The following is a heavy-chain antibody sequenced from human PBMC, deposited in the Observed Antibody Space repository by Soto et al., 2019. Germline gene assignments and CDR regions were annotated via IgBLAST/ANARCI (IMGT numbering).Heavy chain of an antibody. D-gene: IGHD6-6*01. J-gene: IGHJ4*02. CDR1: GGTFSSYA. V-gene: IGHV1-69*13. CDR3: ASSAAGSSSLIDY. Sequence: GAAVKVSCKACGGTFSSYAISWVRQAPGQGLEWMGGIIPIFGTANYAQKFQGRVTITADESTSTAYMELSSLRSEDTAVYYCASSAAGSSSLIDYWGQGTLVTVSS. CDR2: IIPIFGTA.